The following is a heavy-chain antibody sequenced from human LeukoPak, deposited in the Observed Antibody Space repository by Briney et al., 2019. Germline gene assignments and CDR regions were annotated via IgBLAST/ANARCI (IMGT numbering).Heavy chain of an antibody. D-gene: IGHD6-6*01. Sequence: GGSLRLSCAASGFTFSSYGMHWVRQAPGKGLERVAFIRYDGSNKYYADSVKGRFTISRDNAKNSLYLQMNSLRVEDTAVYYCARGGAARPDFWGQGTLVTVSS. CDR3: ARGGAARPDF. CDR2: IRYDGSNK. J-gene: IGHJ4*02. V-gene: IGHV3-30*02. CDR1: GFTFSSYG.